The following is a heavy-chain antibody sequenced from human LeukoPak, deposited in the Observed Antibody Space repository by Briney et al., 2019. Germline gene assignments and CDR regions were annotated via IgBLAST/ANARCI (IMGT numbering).Heavy chain of an antibody. J-gene: IGHJ4*02. V-gene: IGHV4-34*01. CDR2: INHSGST. CDR1: GGSFSGYY. D-gene: IGHD5-24*01. Sequence: SETLSLTCAVYGGSFSGYYWSWIRQPPGKGLEWIGEINHSGSTNYNPSLKSRVTISVDTSKNQFSLKLSSVTAADTAGYYCARGLGGGMGPPPRYWGQGTLVTVSS. CDR3: ARGLGGGMGPPPRY.